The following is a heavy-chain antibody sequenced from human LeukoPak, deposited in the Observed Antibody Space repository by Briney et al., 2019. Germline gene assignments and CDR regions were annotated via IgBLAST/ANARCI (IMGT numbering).Heavy chain of an antibody. CDR3: ARGLRYGSGSYSDY. D-gene: IGHD3-10*01. Sequence: SETLSLTXSVSGGSISTYYWNWIRQSAGKGLEWIGRIYISGSTNYSPSLKSRVTMSVDASKNQFSLKLTSVTAADTAVYYCARGLRYGSGSYSDYWGQGTLVTVSS. CDR2: IYISGST. J-gene: IGHJ4*02. CDR1: GGSISTYY. V-gene: IGHV4-4*07.